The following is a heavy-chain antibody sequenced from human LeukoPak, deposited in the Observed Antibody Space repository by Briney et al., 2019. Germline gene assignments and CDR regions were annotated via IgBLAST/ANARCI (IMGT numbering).Heavy chain of an antibody. CDR2: IYHSGNT. J-gene: IGHJ4*02. CDR1: SVSITSYY. Sequence: APETLSLTCSVSSVSITSYYWTWIRQPPGKGLEWIGYIYHSGNTKYNPSLKGRVTMSIDTSKNQFFLNVTSVTAADTAVYYCASEVADGYWGQGTLVIVS. V-gene: IGHV4-59*01. D-gene: IGHD2-21*01. CDR3: ASEVADGY.